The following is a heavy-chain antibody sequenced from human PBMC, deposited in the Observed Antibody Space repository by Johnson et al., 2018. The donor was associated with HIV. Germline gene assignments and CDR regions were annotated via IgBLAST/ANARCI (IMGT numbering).Heavy chain of an antibody. V-gene: IGHV3-7*01. CDR2: IHPDGSAK. CDR3: AKDDNLGVWYSDAFDI. CDR1: GFTFSRFW. J-gene: IGHJ3*02. Sequence: VQLVESGGALVQPGGSLRLSCAASGFTFSRFWMSWVRQAPGQGPELVATIHPDGSAKHYVDSVTCRFTISRANAKNSLYLQMKSLRAEDTAIYYCAKDDNLGVWYSDAFDIWGQGTVVTVSS. D-gene: IGHD2-21*02.